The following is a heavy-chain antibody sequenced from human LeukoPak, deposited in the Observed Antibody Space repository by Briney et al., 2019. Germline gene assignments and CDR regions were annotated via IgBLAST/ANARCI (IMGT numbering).Heavy chain of an antibody. Sequence: GGSLRLSCAASGFTFSSYGMHWVRQAPGKWLEWVAFIWYDGSNKYYADSVKGRFTISRDNSKNTLHLQMNSLRGEDTAVYYCAKDGVGTSGWRIWGQGTLVTVSS. CDR1: GFTFSSYG. CDR3: AKDGVGTSGWRI. V-gene: IGHV3-30*02. D-gene: IGHD6-19*01. CDR2: IWYDGSNK. J-gene: IGHJ4*02.